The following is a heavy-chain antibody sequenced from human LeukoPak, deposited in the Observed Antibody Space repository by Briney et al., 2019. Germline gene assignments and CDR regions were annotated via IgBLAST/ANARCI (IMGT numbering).Heavy chain of an antibody. CDR2: ISSSGSTI. J-gene: IGHJ4*02. CDR1: GFTFSSYE. Sequence: PGGSLRLSCAASGFTFSSYEMNWVRQAPGKGLEWVSYISSSGSTIYYADSVKGRFTISRDNAKNSLYLQMNSLRAEDTALYYCAKAQTIAAAPFDYWGQGTLVTVSS. V-gene: IGHV3-48*03. CDR3: AKAQTIAAAPFDY. D-gene: IGHD6-13*01.